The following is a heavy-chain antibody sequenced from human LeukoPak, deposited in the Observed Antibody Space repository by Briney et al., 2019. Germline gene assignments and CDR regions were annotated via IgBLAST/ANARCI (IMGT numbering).Heavy chain of an antibody. CDR1: GFTFSNYA. D-gene: IGHD2-21*02. J-gene: IGHJ4*02. V-gene: IGHV3-23*01. CDR3: TRLGCGGDCYFDY. Sequence: PGGSLRLSCAASGFTFSNYAMSWVRQAPGKGLEWVSVISGSGGATYYADSLKGRFTISGDNSKNTAYLQMNSLKTEDTAVYYCTRLGCGGDCYFDYWGQGTLVTVSS. CDR2: ISGSGGAT.